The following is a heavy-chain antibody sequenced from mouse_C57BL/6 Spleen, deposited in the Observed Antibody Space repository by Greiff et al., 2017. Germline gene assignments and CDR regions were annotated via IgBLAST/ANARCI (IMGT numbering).Heavy chain of an antibody. CDR1: GYTFTSYW. D-gene: IGHD1-1*01. CDR2: INPSNGGT. V-gene: IGHV1-53*01. CDR3: ERSGRWYFDV. Sequence: QVQLQQPGTDLVKPGASVKLSCKASGYTFTSYWMHWVNQRPGQGLEWIGNINPSNGGTNYNEKFKSTATLTVDKSSSPAYMQLRSLTPEDAAVYDGERSGRWYFDVWGTGTTGTVSS. J-gene: IGHJ1*03.